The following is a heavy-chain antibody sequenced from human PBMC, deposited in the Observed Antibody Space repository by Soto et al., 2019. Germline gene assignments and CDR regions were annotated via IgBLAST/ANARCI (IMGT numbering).Heavy chain of an antibody. J-gene: IGHJ4*02. Sequence: GGSLRLSCAASGFTFSSYAMSWVRQAPGKGLEWVSAISGSGGSTYYADSVKGRFTISRDNSKNTRYLQMNSLRAEDTAVYYCAKRDSGYILSAWGQGTLVTVSS. V-gene: IGHV3-23*01. CDR2: ISGSGGST. D-gene: IGHD3-9*01. CDR3: AKRDSGYILSA. CDR1: GFTFSSYA.